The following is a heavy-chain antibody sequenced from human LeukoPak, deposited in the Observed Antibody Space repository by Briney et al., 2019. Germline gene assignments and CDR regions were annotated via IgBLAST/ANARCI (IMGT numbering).Heavy chain of an antibody. V-gene: IGHV1-69*13. Sequence: SVKVSCKASGGTFSSYAISWVRQAPGQGLEWMGGIIPIFGTANYAQKFQGRVTITAGESTSTAYMELSSLRSEDTAVYYCARDTGQQQLVNYWGQGTLVTVSS. J-gene: IGHJ4*02. D-gene: IGHD6-13*01. CDR1: GGTFSSYA. CDR3: ARDTGQQQLVNY. CDR2: IIPIFGTA.